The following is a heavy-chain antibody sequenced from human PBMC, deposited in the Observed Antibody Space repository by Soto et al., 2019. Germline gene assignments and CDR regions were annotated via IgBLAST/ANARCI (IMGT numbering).Heavy chain of an antibody. CDR1: GFTFRWFG. J-gene: IGHJ4*02. V-gene: IGHV3-30*03. D-gene: IGHD3-10*02. CDR2: ISNDGSNE. Sequence: GGSLRLSCAGSGFTFRWFGMNWVRQAPGKGLEWVARISNDGSNEYYVDSVKGRFTISRDNSKNTLYLQMDSLRAEDTAVYYCAIVRVADSALDHWGQGTLVTVSS. CDR3: AIVRVADSALDH.